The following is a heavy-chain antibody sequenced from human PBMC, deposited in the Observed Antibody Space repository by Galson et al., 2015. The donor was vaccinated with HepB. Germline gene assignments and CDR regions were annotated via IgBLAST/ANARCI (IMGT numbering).Heavy chain of an antibody. CDR3: AKGWGSSWYLDY. CDR2: IWYDGSNK. D-gene: IGHD6-13*01. CDR1: GFTFSSYG. J-gene: IGHJ4*02. V-gene: IGHV3-33*06. Sequence: SLRLSCAASGFTFSSYGMHWVRQAPGKGLEWVAVIWYDGSNKYYADSVKGRFTISRDNSKNTLYLQLNSLRAEDTALYYCAKGWGSSWYLDYWGQGTLVTVSS.